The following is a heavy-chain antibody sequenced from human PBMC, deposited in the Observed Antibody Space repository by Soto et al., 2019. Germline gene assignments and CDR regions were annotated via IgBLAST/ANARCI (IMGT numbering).Heavy chain of an antibody. J-gene: IGHJ4*02. CDR3: VIDDAARGFGELDY. V-gene: IGHV3-15*01. CDR2: IKSKTSGETR. CDR1: EFTFANAW. Sequence: EVQLVESGGDLVKPGGSLRLSCAASEFTFANAWISWVRQAPGKGLEWVGRIKSKTSGETRAYAAPVKGRFTISRDDSENTVFLQMDSLKTEDTAVYYCVIDDAARGFGELDYWGRGTLVTVSS. D-gene: IGHD3-10*01.